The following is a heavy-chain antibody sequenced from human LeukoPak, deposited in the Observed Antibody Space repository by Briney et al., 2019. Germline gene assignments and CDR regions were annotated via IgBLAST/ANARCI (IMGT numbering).Heavy chain of an antibody. D-gene: IGHD3-10*01. J-gene: IGHJ3*02. CDR3: ARDRGVRVFDI. V-gene: IGHV4-59*01. CDR1: GGSISTYY. Sequence: SETLSLTRTVSGGSISTYYWSWIRQPPGKGLEWIGCIYDGGSTNYNPSLESRVTISVDTSKNQFSLKLSSVTAADTAVYYCARDRGVRVFDIWGQGTMVTVSS. CDR2: IYDGGST.